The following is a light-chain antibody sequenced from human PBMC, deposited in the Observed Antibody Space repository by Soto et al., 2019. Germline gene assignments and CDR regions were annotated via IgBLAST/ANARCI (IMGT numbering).Light chain of an antibody. J-gene: IGKJ4*01. CDR1: QSVSSY. V-gene: IGKV3-11*01. CDR2: DAS. CDR3: QQYSDSPLT. Sequence: EIVLTQSPATLSLSPGERATLSCRASQSVSSYLAWYQQKPGQAPRLLIYDASNRATGIPARFSGSGSGTDFTLTISSLEPEDFAVYFCQQYSDSPLTFGGGTKVEIK.